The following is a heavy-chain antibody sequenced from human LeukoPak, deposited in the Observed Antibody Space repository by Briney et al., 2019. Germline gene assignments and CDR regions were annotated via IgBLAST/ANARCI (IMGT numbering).Heavy chain of an antibody. CDR2: ISYDGSNK. V-gene: IGHV3-30-3*01. Sequence: GGSLRLSCAASGFTFSSYAMHWVRQAPGKGLEWVAVISYDGSNKYCADSVKGRFTISRDNSKNTLYLQMNSLRAEDTAVYYCARKGGYSYGSFDYWGQGTLVTVSS. D-gene: IGHD5-18*01. J-gene: IGHJ4*02. CDR3: ARKGGYSYGSFDY. CDR1: GFTFSSYA.